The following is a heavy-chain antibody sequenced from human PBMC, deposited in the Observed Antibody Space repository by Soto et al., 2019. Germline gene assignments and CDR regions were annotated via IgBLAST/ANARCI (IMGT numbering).Heavy chain of an antibody. D-gene: IGHD6-13*01. J-gene: IGHJ4*02. Sequence: GSVSMVTSYLISWVRQMPGKGLDWMGRIDPSDSYTNYSPSFQGHVTISADKSISTAYLQWSSLKASDTAMYYCARLEYSSSPDYWGQGTLVTVSS. CDR3: ARLEYSSSPDY. V-gene: IGHV5-10-1*01. CDR2: IDPSDSYT. CDR1: VSMVTSYL.